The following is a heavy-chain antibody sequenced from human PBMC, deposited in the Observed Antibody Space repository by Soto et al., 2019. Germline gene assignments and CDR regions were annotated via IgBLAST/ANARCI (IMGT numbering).Heavy chain of an antibody. V-gene: IGHV4-61*01. D-gene: IGHD1-1*01. CDR1: GGSVSSGSYF. CDR3: ARDLSAGTTWGGWFDP. J-gene: IGHJ5*02. CDR2: ISYSGST. Sequence: QVQLQESGPGLVKPSETLSLTCTVSGGSVSSGSYFWSWIRQSPGKALEWIAYISYSGSTNYNPSLKSRVTISVDPSKNQFSLKLNAVTAADTAVYYCARDLSAGTTWGGWFDPWGQGSLVTVSS.